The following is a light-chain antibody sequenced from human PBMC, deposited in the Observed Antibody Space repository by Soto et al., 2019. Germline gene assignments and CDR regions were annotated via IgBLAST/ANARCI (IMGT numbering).Light chain of an antibody. CDR3: SSYTGSYSFVV. Sequence: QSALTQPASVSGSPGQSITISCTGTSSDVGGYNYVYWYQQHPGKAPKLMIYDVSNRPSGVSDRFSGSKSGNTASLTISGLQAEDEADYYCSSYTGSYSFVVFGGGTKLTVL. CDR1: SSDVGGYNY. CDR2: DVS. V-gene: IGLV2-14*01. J-gene: IGLJ2*01.